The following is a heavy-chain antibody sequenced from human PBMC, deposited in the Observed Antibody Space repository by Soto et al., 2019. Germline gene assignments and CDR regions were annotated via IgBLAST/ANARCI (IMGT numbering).Heavy chain of an antibody. CDR2: IFYSGST. Sequence: QVQLQESGPGLVKPSETLSLTCTVSCGSISSYYWSWIRQPPGKGLEWIGYIFYSGSTNYNPSLKSRVTISVDTSKNQFSLKLSSVTAADTAVYYCARVSKIAVAGSSFDYWGQGTLVTVSS. CDR3: ARVSKIAVAGSSFDY. D-gene: IGHD6-19*01. CDR1: CGSISSYY. V-gene: IGHV4-59*01. J-gene: IGHJ4*02.